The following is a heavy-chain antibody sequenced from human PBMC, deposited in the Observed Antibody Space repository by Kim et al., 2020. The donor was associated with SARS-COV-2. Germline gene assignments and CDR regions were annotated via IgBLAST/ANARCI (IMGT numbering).Heavy chain of an antibody. Sequence: GGSLRLSCAASGFIFRNYGMHWVRQAPGKGLEWVAVIWNDGQTDLYAKSVRGRFTISRDNSKNTLFLQMNSLRPEDTAVYFCARDGGVATLDKWGQGTLVTVS. CDR1: GFIFRNYG. D-gene: IGHD5-12*01. V-gene: IGHV3-33*01. CDR2: IWNDGQTD. J-gene: IGHJ4*02. CDR3: ARDGGVATLDK.